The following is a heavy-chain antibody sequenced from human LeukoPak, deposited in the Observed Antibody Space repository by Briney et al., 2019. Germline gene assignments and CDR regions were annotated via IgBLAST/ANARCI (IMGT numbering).Heavy chain of an antibody. V-gene: IGHV3-7*01. J-gene: IGHJ4*02. Sequence: GGSLRLSCATSGFTVSSNYMSWVRQAPGKGLEWVANIKQDGSVKYFVDSVKGRFTISRDNARNSLYLQMNSLGAEDTAVYYCARKGLPDYWGRGTLVTVSS. CDR3: ARKGLPDY. CDR1: GFTVSSNY. CDR2: IKQDGSVK.